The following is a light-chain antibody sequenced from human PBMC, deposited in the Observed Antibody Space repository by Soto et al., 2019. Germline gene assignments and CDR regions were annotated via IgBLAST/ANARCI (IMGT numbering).Light chain of an antibody. CDR2: GNS. J-gene: IGLJ1*01. V-gene: IGLV1-40*01. Sequence: QSVLTQPPSVSGAPGQRVTISCTGSSSNIGAGYDVHWYQQLPGTAPKLLIYGNSNRPSGVPDRFSGSKSGTSASLTITGLQAEDEAAYYCQSYASSLSGLVFGTGTKLTVL. CDR1: SSNIGAGYD. CDR3: QSYASSLSGLV.